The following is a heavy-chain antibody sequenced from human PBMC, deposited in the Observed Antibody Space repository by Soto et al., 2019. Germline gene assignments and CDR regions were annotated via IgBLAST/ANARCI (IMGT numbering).Heavy chain of an antibody. J-gene: IGHJ4*02. D-gene: IGHD5-12*01. CDR3: ARSRRRDGYHPLDY. Sequence: GGSLRLSCAASGFTFSSYEMNWVRQAPGKGLEWVSYISSSGSTIYYADSVKGRFTISRDNAKNSLYLQMNSLRAEDTAVYYCARSRRRDGYHPLDYWGQGTLVTVSS. V-gene: IGHV3-48*03. CDR2: ISSSGSTI. CDR1: GFTFSSYE.